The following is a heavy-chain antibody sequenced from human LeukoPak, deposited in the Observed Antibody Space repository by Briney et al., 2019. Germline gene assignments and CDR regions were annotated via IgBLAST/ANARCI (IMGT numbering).Heavy chain of an antibody. J-gene: IGHJ4*02. CDR3: ARQYWDGSKLDY. V-gene: IGHV4-38-2*01. CDR2: IYHSGST. CDR1: GYSISSGYY. Sequence: SETLSLTCAVSGYSISSGYYWDWIRQPPGKGLEWIGNIYHSGSTYYNPSLKSRVTISVDTSKNQFSLKLSSVTAADTAVYYCARQYWDGSKLDYWGQGTLVTVSS. D-gene: IGHD2-21*01.